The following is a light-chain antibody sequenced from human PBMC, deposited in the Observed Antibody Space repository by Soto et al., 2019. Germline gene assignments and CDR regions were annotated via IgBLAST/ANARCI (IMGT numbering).Light chain of an antibody. J-gene: IGKJ1*01. CDR2: DTS. CDR1: QSVRDSY. Sequence: EIVLTQSPGTVSLSPGERATLSCRASQSVRDSYLAWYQQKPGQAPSLLIFDTSRRATGTPDRFSGSGSGTDFTLTISRLEPEDFAVYYCQQYGSSPKTFGQGTKVDIK. CDR3: QQYGSSPKT. V-gene: IGKV3-20*01.